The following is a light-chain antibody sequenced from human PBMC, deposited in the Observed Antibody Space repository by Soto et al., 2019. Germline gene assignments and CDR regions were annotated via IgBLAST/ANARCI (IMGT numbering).Light chain of an antibody. J-gene: IGLJ3*02. CDR2: EVS. Sequence: QSALTQPASVSGSPGQSITISCTGTSSDVGAYNFVSWYQQHPGKAPKVLIYEVSERPSGVSNRFSGSKSANTAYLTISGIQAEDEADYYCSSMTTITTWVFGGGTKLTVL. CDR3: SSMTTITTWV. CDR1: SSDVGAYNF. V-gene: IGLV2-14*01.